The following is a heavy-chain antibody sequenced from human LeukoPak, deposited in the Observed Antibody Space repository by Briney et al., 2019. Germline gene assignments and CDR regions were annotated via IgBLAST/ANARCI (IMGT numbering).Heavy chain of an antibody. CDR3: ARLNGGG. D-gene: IGHD2-8*01. Sequence: SETLSLTCTVSGGSISSYYWSWIRQPAGKGLGWIGRIHTSGSTNYNPSLKSRVTMSVDTSKDQIALKLSSVTAADTAVYYCARLNGGGWGQGTLVVVTS. CDR1: GGSISSYY. V-gene: IGHV4-4*07. CDR2: IHTSGST. J-gene: IGHJ4*02.